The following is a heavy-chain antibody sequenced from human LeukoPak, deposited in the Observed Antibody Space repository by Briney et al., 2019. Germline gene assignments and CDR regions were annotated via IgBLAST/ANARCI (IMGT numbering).Heavy chain of an antibody. J-gene: IGHJ4*02. CDR1: GLTCSSYW. D-gene: IGHD6-19*01. CDR2: RKQDGREK. Sequence: QPGGVLRLSCAASGLTCSSYWMRLGRQAPGKGLEWVPNRKQDGREKHYVYYVKGRFTISRAKAKKSLYMQINSLRAQDTAVYYCARDPSPLSGWSPGLDYWGQGTLVTVSS. CDR3: ARDPSPLSGWSPGLDY. V-gene: IGHV3-7*01.